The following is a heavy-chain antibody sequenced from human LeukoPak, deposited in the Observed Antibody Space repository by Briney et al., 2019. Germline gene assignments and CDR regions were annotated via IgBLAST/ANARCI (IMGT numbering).Heavy chain of an antibody. CDR1: GFTFSSYA. CDR3: ARSRDYGVHQPYYFDY. J-gene: IGHJ4*02. V-gene: IGHV3-21*01. CDR2: ISSSSSYI. Sequence: GGSLRLSCAASGFTFSSYAMSWVRQAPGKGLEWVSSISSSSSYIYYADSVKGRFTISRDNAKNSLYLQMNSLRAEDTAVYYCARSRDYGVHQPYYFDYWGQGTLVTVSS. D-gene: IGHD4-17*01.